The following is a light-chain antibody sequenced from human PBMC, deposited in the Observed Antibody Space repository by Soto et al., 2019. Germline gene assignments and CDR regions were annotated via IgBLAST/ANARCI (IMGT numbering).Light chain of an antibody. Sequence: DIQMTQSPSSVSASVGDRVTITCRASQDITTWLSWYQQKPGKAPRLLISSASTLQSGVPSRLIGSGSGTDFAPPISSLQPEDFATYFCQQANTCPWTFGQGTRV. CDR2: SAS. J-gene: IGKJ1*01. CDR3: QQANTCPWT. CDR1: QDITTW. V-gene: IGKV1-12*01.